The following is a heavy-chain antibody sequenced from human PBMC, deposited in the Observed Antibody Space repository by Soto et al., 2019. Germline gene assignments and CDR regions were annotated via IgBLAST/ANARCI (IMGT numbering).Heavy chain of an antibody. J-gene: IGHJ3*02. D-gene: IGHD2-15*01. CDR1: GLSFSSDS. CDR3: ARGLGYCNVGSCSGAFDM. V-gene: IGHV3-21*01. Sequence: EVQLVESGGGLVKPGGSLRLSCTASGLSFSSDSMNWVRQAPGKGLEWVSSISGSSSNIYYADSVKGRFTIARDNAKNSVYLQMNRLRADDTALYYCARGLGYCNVGSCSGAFDMWGQGTMVTGSS. CDR2: ISGSSSNI.